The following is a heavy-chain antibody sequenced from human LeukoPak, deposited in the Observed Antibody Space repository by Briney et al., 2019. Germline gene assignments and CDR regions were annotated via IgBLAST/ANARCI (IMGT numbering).Heavy chain of an antibody. CDR1: GGSISSYY. J-gene: IGHJ4*02. V-gene: IGHV4-59*01. D-gene: IGHD5-12*01. Sequence: PSETLSLTYTVSGGSISSYYWSWIRQPPGKGLEWIGYIYYSGSTNYNPSLKSRVTISVDTSKNQFSLKLSSVTAADTAVYYCARAGRRLRPPFDYWGQGTLVTVSS. CDR3: ARAGRRLRPPFDY. CDR2: IYYSGST.